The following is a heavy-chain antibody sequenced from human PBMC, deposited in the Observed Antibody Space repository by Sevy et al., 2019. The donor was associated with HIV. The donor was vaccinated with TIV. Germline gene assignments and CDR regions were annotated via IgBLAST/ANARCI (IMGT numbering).Heavy chain of an antibody. V-gene: IGHV3-15*01. CDR3: TRVDRRGGSYYDSSGYTPLFDY. CDR1: GFTFSNAW. Sequence: GGSLRLSCAASGFTFSNAWMSWVRQAPGKGLEWVGRIKSKTDAGTTDYAAPVKGRFTISRDDSKNTLYLQMNSLKTEDTAVYYCTRVDRRGGSYYDSSGYTPLFDYWGQGTLVTVSS. J-gene: IGHJ4*02. CDR2: IKSKTDAGTT. D-gene: IGHD3-22*01.